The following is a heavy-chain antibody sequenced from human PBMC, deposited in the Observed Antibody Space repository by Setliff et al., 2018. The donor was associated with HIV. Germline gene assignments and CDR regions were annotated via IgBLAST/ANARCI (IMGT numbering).Heavy chain of an antibody. Sequence: ASVKVSCKSSGYTFTAHHIHWVRQAPGQGPEWMGWIIPKSGETSYAEKFRGRVTMTRDTSLSTAYMELSWLTFDDTAVYYCARVVDRDYDFWSAYEYWGQGTMVTVSS. CDR3: ARVVDRDYDFWSAYEY. V-gene: IGHV1-2*02. D-gene: IGHD3-3*01. J-gene: IGHJ4*02. CDR2: IIPKSGET. CDR1: GYTFTAHH.